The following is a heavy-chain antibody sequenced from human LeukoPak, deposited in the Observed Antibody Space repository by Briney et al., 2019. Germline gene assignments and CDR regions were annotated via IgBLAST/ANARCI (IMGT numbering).Heavy chain of an antibody. D-gene: IGHD5-24*01. CDR2: ISGSGGGT. CDR3: AKDSGGYNLLFDY. V-gene: IGHV3-23*01. CDR1: RFTFSSYA. Sequence: GGSLRLSCAASRFTFSSYAMSWVRQAPGKGLEWVSAISGSGGGTYYADSVKGRFTISRDNSKNTLYLQMNSLRAEDTAVYYCAKDSGGYNLLFDYWGQGTLVTVSS. J-gene: IGHJ4*02.